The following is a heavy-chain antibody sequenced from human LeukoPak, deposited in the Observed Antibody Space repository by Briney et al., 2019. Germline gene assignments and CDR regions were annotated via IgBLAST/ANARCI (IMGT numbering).Heavy chain of an antibody. CDR3: ARGPYSYDSSGAFDI. D-gene: IGHD3-22*01. V-gene: IGHV4-59*01. CDR1: GGSFSGYY. Sequence: SETLSLTCAVYGGSFSGYYWSWIRQPPGKGLEWIGYIYYSGSTNYNPSLKSRVTISVDTSKNQFSLKLSSVTAADTAVYYCARGPYSYDSSGAFDIWGQGTMVTVSS. CDR2: IYYSGST. J-gene: IGHJ3*02.